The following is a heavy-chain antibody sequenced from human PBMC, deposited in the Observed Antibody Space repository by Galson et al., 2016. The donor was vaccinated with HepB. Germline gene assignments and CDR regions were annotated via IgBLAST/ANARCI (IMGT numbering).Heavy chain of an antibody. V-gene: IGHV4-39*01. Sequence: ETLSLTCTVSGSSIESSNYYWGWIRQPPGKGLEWIGNFFYGRSTYYNLSLKSRVTISVDTSKNQFSLKVTSVTAADTAVYYCARLGHASAADYWGQGTLVTVSS. D-gene: IGHD6-13*01. J-gene: IGHJ4*02. CDR2: FFYGRST. CDR1: GSSIESSNYY. CDR3: ARLGHASAADY.